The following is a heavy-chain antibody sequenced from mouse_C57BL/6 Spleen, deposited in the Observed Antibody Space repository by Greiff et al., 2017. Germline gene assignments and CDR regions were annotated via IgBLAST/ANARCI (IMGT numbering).Heavy chain of an antibody. Sequence: QVQLKESGAELVRPGASVKLSCKASGYTFTDYYINWVKQRPGQGLEWIARIYPGSGNTYYNEKFKGKATLTAEKSSSTAYMQLSSLTSEDSAVYFCARSDGDFDYWGQGTTLTVSS. CDR2: IYPGSGNT. CDR3: ARSDGDFDY. J-gene: IGHJ2*01. V-gene: IGHV1-76*01. CDR1: GYTFTDYY.